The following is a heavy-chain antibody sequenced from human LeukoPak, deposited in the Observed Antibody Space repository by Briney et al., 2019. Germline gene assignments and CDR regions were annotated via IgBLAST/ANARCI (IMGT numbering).Heavy chain of an antibody. CDR2: INAGNGNT. D-gene: IGHD6-25*01. J-gene: IGHJ3*02. Sequence: ASVKVSCKASGYTFTSYAMRWVRQAPGQRLEWMGWINAGNGNTKYSQKFQGRVTITRDTSASTAYMELRSLRSDDTAVYYCARDGYQYMRAFDIWGQGTMVTVSS. CDR3: ARDGYQYMRAFDI. CDR1: GYTFTSYA. V-gene: IGHV1-3*01.